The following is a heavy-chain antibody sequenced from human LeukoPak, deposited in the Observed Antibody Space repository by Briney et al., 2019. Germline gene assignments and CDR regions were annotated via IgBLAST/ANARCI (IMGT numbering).Heavy chain of an antibody. J-gene: IGHJ4*02. Sequence: GGSLRLSCAASGFTFSSYAMSWVRQAPGKGLEWVSSISSSSSYIYYADSVKGRFTISRDNAKNSLYLQMNSLRAEDTAVYYCARAYGDYEPFDYWGQGTLVTVSS. CDR1: GFTFSSYA. D-gene: IGHD4-17*01. V-gene: IGHV3-21*01. CDR2: ISSSSSYI. CDR3: ARAYGDYEPFDY.